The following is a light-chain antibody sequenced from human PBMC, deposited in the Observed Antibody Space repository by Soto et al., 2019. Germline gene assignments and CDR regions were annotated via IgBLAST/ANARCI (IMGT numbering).Light chain of an antibody. CDR1: SSNIGAGYD. Sequence: QSVLTQPPSVSGAPGQRVTISCTGSSSNIGAGYDVHWYQQLPGTAPKLLIYGNSNRPSGVPDRFSGSKSGTSASLAITGLQAEDEADYSCQSCDSSLSGYVFGTGTKVTVL. V-gene: IGLV1-40*01. CDR2: GNS. J-gene: IGLJ1*01. CDR3: QSCDSSLSGYV.